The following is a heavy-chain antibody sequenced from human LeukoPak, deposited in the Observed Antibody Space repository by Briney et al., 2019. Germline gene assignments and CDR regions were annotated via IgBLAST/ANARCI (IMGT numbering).Heavy chain of an antibody. J-gene: IGHJ5*02. CDR3: AHGGGSQSHA. V-gene: IGHV3-23*01. CDR2: VSGGGGPSIL. D-gene: IGHD5-24*01. Sequence: GGSLRLSCAASGFTFSSYAMSWVRQAPGKGLEWVSSVSGGGGPSILYYADSVKGRFTISRDNSKNTIYLQMNSLRADDTAIYHCAHGGGSQSHAWGQGTLVVVSS. CDR1: GFTFSSYA.